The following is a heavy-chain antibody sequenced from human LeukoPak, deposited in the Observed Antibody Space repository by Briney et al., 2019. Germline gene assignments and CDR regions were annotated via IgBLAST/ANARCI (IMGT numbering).Heavy chain of an antibody. Sequence: GESLKFPCQAPGSSSITYWIAWVGPMPGKGLEWVGIIYPGYSDTRSSPSFQGQVTISADRSISTAYLEWSSLKASDTSMYYCARISRSGYNPPYYFDYWGQGTLVTVSS. CDR2: IYPGYSDT. J-gene: IGHJ4*02. D-gene: IGHD3-22*01. V-gene: IGHV5-51*01. CDR3: ARISRSGYNPPYYFDY. CDR1: GSSSITYW.